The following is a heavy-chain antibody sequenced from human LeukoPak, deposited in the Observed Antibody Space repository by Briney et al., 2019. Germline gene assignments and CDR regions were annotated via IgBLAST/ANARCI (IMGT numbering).Heavy chain of an antibody. V-gene: IGHV4-39*01. CDR2: IYYSGSA. CDR1: GGSISSSSYY. D-gene: IGHD6-6*01. Sequence: SETLSLTCTVSGGSISSSSYYWGWIRQPPGKGLEWIGSIYYSGSAYYNPSLKSRVTISVDTSKNQFSLKLSSVTAADTAVYYCARLGSSSVGGGWFDPWGQGTQVTVSS. J-gene: IGHJ5*02. CDR3: ARLGSSSVGGGWFDP.